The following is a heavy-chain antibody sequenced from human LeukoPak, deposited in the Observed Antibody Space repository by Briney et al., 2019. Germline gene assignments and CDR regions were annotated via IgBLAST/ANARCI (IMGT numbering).Heavy chain of an antibody. J-gene: IGHJ6*03. CDR3: AGNDYGGNSFIYYYYMDV. V-gene: IGHV1-69*06. D-gene: IGHD4-23*01. Sequence: SVKVSCKASGGIFSSYAISWVRQAPGQGLEWMGGIIPIFGTANYAQKFQGRVTITADKSTSTAYMELSSLRSEDTAVYYCAGNDYGGNSFIYYYYMDVWGKGTTVTVSS. CDR1: GGIFSSYA. CDR2: IIPIFGTA.